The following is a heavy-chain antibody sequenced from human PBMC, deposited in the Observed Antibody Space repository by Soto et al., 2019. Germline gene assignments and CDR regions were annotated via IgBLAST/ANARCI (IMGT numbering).Heavy chain of an antibody. V-gene: IGHV3-23*01. Sequence: GGSLRLSCAASGFTFSSYAMSWVRQAPGKGLEWVSAISGSGDSTYYADSVRGRFTISRDNSKNTVYLQMNSLRDEDTAVYYCARDGHHLFYGSPYYYYGMDVWGQGTTVTVSS. CDR3: ARDGHHLFYGSPYYYYGMDV. CDR2: ISGSGDST. D-gene: IGHD3-10*01. J-gene: IGHJ6*02. CDR1: GFTFSSYA.